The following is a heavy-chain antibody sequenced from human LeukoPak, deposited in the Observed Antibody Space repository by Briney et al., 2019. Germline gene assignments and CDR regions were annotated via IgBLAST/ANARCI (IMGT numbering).Heavy chain of an antibody. CDR1: GFTFSSYA. D-gene: IGHD3-10*01. V-gene: IGHV3-23*01. J-gene: IGHJ4*02. CDR3: AKSQRFGELLFVFDY. Sequence: GGSLRLSCAASGFTFSSYAMTWVRQAPGKGLEWVSAIRGSGDSTYYADSVKGRFTISRDNSKNTLYLQMNSLRAEDTAVYYCAKSQRFGELLFVFDYWGQGTLVTVSS. CDR2: IRGSGDST.